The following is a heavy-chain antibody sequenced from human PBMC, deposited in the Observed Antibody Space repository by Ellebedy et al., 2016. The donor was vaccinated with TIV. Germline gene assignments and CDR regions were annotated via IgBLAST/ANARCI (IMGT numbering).Heavy chain of an antibody. V-gene: IGHV3-23*01. J-gene: IGHJ5*02. CDR1: GFTFSSYA. Sequence: GESLKISCAASGFTFSSYAMSWVRQAPGKGLEWVSSISGSGSHTYYADSVKGRFTISRDNAKNTLYLQMNTLRAEDTAVYYCVGFGVFNLWGQGAPVTVSS. D-gene: IGHD3-3*01. CDR2: ISGSGSHT. CDR3: VGFGVFNL.